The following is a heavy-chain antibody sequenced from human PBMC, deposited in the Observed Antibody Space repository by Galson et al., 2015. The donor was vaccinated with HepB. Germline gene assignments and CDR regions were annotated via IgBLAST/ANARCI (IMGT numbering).Heavy chain of an antibody. Sequence: GRFTISRDNSKNTVFLQMNSLRPDDTAIYYCGKNRDDVVTTAFVDSWGQGTPVTVSS. CDR3: GKNRDDVVTTAFVDS. J-gene: IGHJ4*02. D-gene: IGHD2-21*02. V-gene: IGHV3-30*02.